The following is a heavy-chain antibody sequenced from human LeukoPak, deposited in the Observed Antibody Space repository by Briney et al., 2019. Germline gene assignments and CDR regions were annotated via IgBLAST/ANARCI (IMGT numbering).Heavy chain of an antibody. Sequence: ASVKVSCKASGYTFTGYYMHWVRQAPGQGLEWMGWINPNSGGTNYAQKFQGGVTMTRDTSISTAYMELSRLRSDDTAVYYCATDSSGYYYVSGFDYWGQGTLVTVSS. CDR1: GYTFTGYY. CDR3: ATDSSGYYYVSGFDY. D-gene: IGHD3-22*01. V-gene: IGHV1-2*02. J-gene: IGHJ4*02. CDR2: INPNSGGT.